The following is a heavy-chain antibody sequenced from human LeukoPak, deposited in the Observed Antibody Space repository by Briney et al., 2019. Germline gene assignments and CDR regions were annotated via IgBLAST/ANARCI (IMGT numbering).Heavy chain of an antibody. V-gene: IGHV1-69*13. CDR1: GGTFSSYA. D-gene: IGHD2-15*01. CDR3: ARARYCSGGSCPNYFDY. CDR2: IIPIFGTA. J-gene: IGHJ4*02. Sequence: ASVKVSCKASGGTFSSYAISWVRQAPGQGLEWMGGIIPIFGTANYAQKFQGRVTITADESTSTAYMELSSLRSEDTAVYYCARARYCSGGSCPNYFDYWGQGTLVTVSS.